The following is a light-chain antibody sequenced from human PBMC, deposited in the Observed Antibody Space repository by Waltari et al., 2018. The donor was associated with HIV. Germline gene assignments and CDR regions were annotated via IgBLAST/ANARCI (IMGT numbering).Light chain of an antibody. Sequence: DTVLTQSPDSLTVSLGERATINCKASQSVLSTTRNVNYLAWYQQMPGHPPKLLISWASGRRSGVPDRFSGGGSGTDFTLTISSLQAEDVAVYYCQQYYSHPRTFGQGTKLEI. CDR1: QSVLSTTRNVNY. J-gene: IGKJ2*01. CDR3: QQYYSHPRT. V-gene: IGKV4-1*01. CDR2: WAS.